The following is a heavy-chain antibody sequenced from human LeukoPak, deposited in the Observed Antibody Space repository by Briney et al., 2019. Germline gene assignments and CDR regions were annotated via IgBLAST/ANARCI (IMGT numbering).Heavy chain of an antibody. D-gene: IGHD2-15*01. CDR1: GDSVSSNSAA. V-gene: IGHV6-1*01. CDR3: SRGSAFDI. Sequence: SQTLSLTCAISGDSVSSNSAAWNWIRQSPSRGLEWLGRTYYRSKWFNDYAVSVESRISINPDTSTNQFSLQLNSVTPEDTAVYYCSRGSAFDIWGQGTMVTVSS. CDR2: TYYRSKWFN. J-gene: IGHJ3*02.